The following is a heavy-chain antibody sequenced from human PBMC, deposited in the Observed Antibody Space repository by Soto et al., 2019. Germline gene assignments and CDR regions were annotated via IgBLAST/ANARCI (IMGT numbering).Heavy chain of an antibody. J-gene: IGHJ4*02. CDR2: IYYSGST. Sequence: PSETLSLTCTVSGGSISSYYWSWIRQPPGKGLEWIGYIYYSGSTNYNPSLKSRVTISVDTSKNQFSLKLSSVTAADTAVYYCARIVSGSYLLTWGQGTLVTVSS. D-gene: IGHD1-26*01. V-gene: IGHV4-59*01. CDR3: ARIVSGSYLLT. CDR1: GGSISSYY.